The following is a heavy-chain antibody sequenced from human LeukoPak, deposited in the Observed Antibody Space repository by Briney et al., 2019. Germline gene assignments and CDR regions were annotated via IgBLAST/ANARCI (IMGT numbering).Heavy chain of an antibody. CDR2: ISSSGSTI. CDR1: GFTFSDYY. CDR3: ARDASRNWFDP. J-gene: IGHJ5*02. D-gene: IGHD6-25*01. V-gene: IGHV3-11*01. Sequence: GGSLRLSCAASGFTFSDYYMGWIRQAPGKGLEWVSYISSSGSTIYYADSVKGRFTISRDNAKNSLYLQMNSLRAEDTAVYYCARDASRNWFDPWGQGTLVTVSS.